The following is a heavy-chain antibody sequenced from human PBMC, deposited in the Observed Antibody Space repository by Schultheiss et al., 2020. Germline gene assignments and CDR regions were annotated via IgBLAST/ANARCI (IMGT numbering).Heavy chain of an antibody. CDR1: GYTFTSYG. V-gene: IGHV1-18*01. CDR3: AQTVSGTPLNWFDP. Sequence: ASVKVSCKASGYTFTSYGISWVRQAPGQGLEWMGWISAYNGNTNYAQKLQGRVTMTTDTSTSTAYMELRSLRSDDTAVYYCAQTVSGTPLNWFDPWGQGTLVTVSS. CDR2: ISAYNGNT. J-gene: IGHJ5*02. D-gene: IGHD6-19*01.